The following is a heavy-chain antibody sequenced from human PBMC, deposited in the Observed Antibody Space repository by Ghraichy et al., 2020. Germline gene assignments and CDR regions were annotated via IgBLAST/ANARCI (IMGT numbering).Heavy chain of an antibody. J-gene: IGHJ4*02. V-gene: IGHV2-5*02. D-gene: IGHD7-27*01. CDR2: IYWDDDY. CDR3: AHRPRSGLFYY. Sequence: SGPTLVKPTQTLTLTCTFSGFSLSANGEGVGWIRQPPGKALEWLALIYWDDDYRYSPSLKSRLTITKDTSENQVVLTMANMDPVDTATYFCAHRPRSGLFYYWGQGTLVSVSS. CDR1: GFSLSANGEG.